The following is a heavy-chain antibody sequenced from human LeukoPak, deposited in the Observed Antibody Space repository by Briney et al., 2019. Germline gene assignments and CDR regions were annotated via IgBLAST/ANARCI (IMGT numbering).Heavy chain of an antibody. CDR2: IYSGGST. CDR1: GFTVGSTY. CDR3: ARATLDN. Sequence: PGGSLRLSCAASGFTVGSTYISWVRQAPGKGLEWVSVIYSGGSTKYADSVKARFTISRDNSKNTVYLQMNNLRAEDTAVYYCARATLDNWGQGTLVTVS. V-gene: IGHV3-53*01. J-gene: IGHJ4*02.